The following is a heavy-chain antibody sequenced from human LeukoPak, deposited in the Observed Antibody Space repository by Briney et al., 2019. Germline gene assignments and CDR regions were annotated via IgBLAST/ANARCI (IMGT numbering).Heavy chain of an antibody. D-gene: IGHD4-17*01. CDR3: ARETTVITVYAFDI. CDR1: GGTFSSYA. CDR2: IIPILGIA. Sequence: SVKVSCKASGGTFSSYAISWVRQAPGQGLEWMGRIIPILGIANYAQKFQGRVTITADKSTSTAHMELSSLRSEDTAVYYCARETTVITVYAFDIWGQGTMVTVSS. V-gene: IGHV1-69*04. J-gene: IGHJ3*02.